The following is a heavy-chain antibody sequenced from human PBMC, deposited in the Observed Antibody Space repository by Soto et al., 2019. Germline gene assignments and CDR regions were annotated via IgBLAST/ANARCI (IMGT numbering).Heavy chain of an antibody. CDR3: ARLTAAGIYYYYGFDV. D-gene: IGHD6-25*01. J-gene: IGHJ6*02. CDR2: IDCGGDK. CDR1: GFSLSHTGMC. V-gene: IGHV2-70*01. Sequence: SGPTLVNPTQTLTLTCTFSGFSLSHTGMCVSWIRQPPGKALEWLALIDCGGDKYYNTSLKSRLTLSKDSSKNQVVLTMTNMDPVDTATYYCARLTAAGIYYYYGFDVWGQGTTVTVSS.